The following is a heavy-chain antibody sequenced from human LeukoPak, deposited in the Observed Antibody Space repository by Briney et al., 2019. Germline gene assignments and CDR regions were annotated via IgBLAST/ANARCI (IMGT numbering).Heavy chain of an antibody. CDR3: GELGITMIGGV. J-gene: IGHJ6*04. V-gene: IGHV3-23*01. CDR1: GFTYSSNA. CDR2: ISGTGGST. D-gene: IGHD3-10*02. Sequence: PGGSLRLSCAASGFTYSSNAMSWVRQAPGKGLEWVSGISGTGGSTYYADSVKGRFTISRDNSKNTLYLQMNSLIAEDTAVYYCGELGITMIGGVWGKGTTVTISS.